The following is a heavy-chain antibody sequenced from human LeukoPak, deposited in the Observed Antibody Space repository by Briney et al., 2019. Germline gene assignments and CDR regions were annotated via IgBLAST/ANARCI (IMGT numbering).Heavy chain of an antibody. CDR3: ARWEYCSSSSCYDESETFDY. CDR1: GYTFTSYG. J-gene: IGHJ4*02. V-gene: IGHV1-18*01. Sequence: GASVKVSCKASGYTFTSYGISWVRQAPGQGLEWMGWISAYNGNTNYAQKHQGRVTMTTDTSTSTAYIELRSLRSDDTAIYYCARWEYCSSSSCYDESETFDYWGQGTLVTVSS. CDR2: ISAYNGNT. D-gene: IGHD2-2*01.